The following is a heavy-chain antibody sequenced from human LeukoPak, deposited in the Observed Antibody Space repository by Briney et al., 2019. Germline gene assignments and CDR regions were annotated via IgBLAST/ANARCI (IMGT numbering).Heavy chain of an antibody. D-gene: IGHD3-10*01. Sequence: GSLRLSCAASGFTFSSYAMHWVRQAPGKGLEWVAVISYDGSNKYYADSVKGRFTISRDNSKNTLYLQMNSLRAEDTAVYYCARDSPYYSPKGAFDIWGQGTMVTVSS. CDR3: ARDSPYYSPKGAFDI. CDR1: GFTFSSYA. CDR2: ISYDGSNK. V-gene: IGHV3-30*04. J-gene: IGHJ3*02.